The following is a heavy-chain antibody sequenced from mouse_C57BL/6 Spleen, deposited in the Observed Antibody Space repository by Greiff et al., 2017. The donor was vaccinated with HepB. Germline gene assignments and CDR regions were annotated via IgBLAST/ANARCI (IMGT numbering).Heavy chain of an antibody. CDR1: GFTFSSYA. CDR2: ISDGGSYT. J-gene: IGHJ2*01. Sequence: EVHLVESGGGLVKPGGSLKLSCAASGFTFSSYAMSWVRQTPEKRLEWVATISDGGSYTYYPDNVKGRFTISRDNAKNNLYLQMSHLKSEDTAMYYCARDQTGHYFDYWGQGTTLTVSS. CDR3: ARDQTGHYFDY. D-gene: IGHD4-1*01. V-gene: IGHV5-4*01.